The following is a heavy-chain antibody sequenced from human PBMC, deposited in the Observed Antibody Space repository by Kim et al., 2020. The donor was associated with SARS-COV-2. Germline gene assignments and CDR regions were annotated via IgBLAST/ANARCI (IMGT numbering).Heavy chain of an antibody. V-gene: IGHV1-69*04. CDR1: GGTFSSYA. J-gene: IGHJ6*02. CDR2: IIPILGIA. D-gene: IGHD3-22*01. CDR3: ARGPMIRGMDV. Sequence: SVKVSCKASGGTFSSYAISWVRQAPGQGLEWMGRIIPILGIANYAQKFQGRVTITADKSTSTAYMELSSLRSEDTAVYYCARGPMIRGMDVWGQGTTVTVSS.